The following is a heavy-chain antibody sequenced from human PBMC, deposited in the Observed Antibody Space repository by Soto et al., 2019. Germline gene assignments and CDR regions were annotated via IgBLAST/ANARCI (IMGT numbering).Heavy chain of an antibody. J-gene: IGHJ4*02. CDR2: INHSGST. CDR3: ASLPVY. V-gene: IGHV4-34*01. Sequence: SETLSLTCAVYGGSFSGYYWSWIRQPPGKGLEWIGEINHSGSTNYNPSLKSRVTISVDTSKNQFSLKLSSVTAADTAVYYCASLPVYWGQGTLVTVSS. CDR1: GGSFSGYY.